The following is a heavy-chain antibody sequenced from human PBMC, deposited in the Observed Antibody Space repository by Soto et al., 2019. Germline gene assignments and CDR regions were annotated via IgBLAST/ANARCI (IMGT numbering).Heavy chain of an antibody. Sequence: SETLSLTCTVSGGSISSSSYYWGWIRQPPGKGLEWIGSIYYSGSTYYNPSLKSRVTISVDTSKNQFSLKLSSVTAADTAVYYCARLGRSKQLWVHVDLWGRGTLVTVSS. J-gene: IGHJ2*01. CDR2: IYYSGST. V-gene: IGHV4-39*01. CDR1: GGSISSSSYY. D-gene: IGHD5-18*01. CDR3: ARLGRSKQLWVHVDL.